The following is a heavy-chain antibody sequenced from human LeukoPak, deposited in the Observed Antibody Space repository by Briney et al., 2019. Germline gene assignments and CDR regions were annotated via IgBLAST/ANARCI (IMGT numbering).Heavy chain of an antibody. CDR3: ARDLRITGTIYYYYMDV. D-gene: IGHD1-7*01. V-gene: IGHV1-2*02. CDR1: GYTFTGYY. J-gene: IGHJ6*03. CDR2: INPNSGGT. Sequence: GASVKVSCKASGYTFTGYYMHWVRQAPGQGLEWMGWINPNSGGTNYAQKFQGRVTMTRDTSISTAYMELSRLRSDDTAVYYCARDLRITGTIYYYYMDVWGKGTTVTVSS.